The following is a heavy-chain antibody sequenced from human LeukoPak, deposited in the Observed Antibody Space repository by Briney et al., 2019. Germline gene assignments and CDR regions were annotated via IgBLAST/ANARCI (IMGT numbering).Heavy chain of an antibody. Sequence: TGGSLRLSCAASGFTFSSYWMHWVRQAPGKGLVWVSRVKSDGSVTNYADSVKGRFTISRDNAKNTLYLQMNGLRAEDTAVYYCAMFSYVSGTTISWGQGTLVTVSS. D-gene: IGHD1-20*01. V-gene: IGHV3-74*01. CDR1: GFTFSSYW. CDR2: VKSDGSVT. CDR3: AMFSYVSGTTIS. J-gene: IGHJ4*02.